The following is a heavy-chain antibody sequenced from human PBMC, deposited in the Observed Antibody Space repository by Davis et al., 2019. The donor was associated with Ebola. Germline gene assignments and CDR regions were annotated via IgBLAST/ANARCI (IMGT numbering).Heavy chain of an antibody. CDR2: IRSKANSYAT. CDR3: TTTTVTIDY. CDR1: GFTFSGSA. V-gene: IGHV3-73*01. J-gene: IGHJ4*02. Sequence: ESLKISCAASGFTFSGSAMHWVRQASGKGLEWVGRIRSKANSYATAYAASVKGRFTISRDDSKNTAYLQMNSLKTEDTAVYYCTTTTVTIDYWGQGTLVTVSS. D-gene: IGHD4-17*01.